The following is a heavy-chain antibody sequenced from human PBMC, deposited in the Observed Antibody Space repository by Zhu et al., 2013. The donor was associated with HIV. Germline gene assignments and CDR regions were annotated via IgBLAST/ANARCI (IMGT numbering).Heavy chain of an antibody. CDR1: GGSISSSTFY. CDR2: ICHSGST. V-gene: IGHV4-39*07. CDR3: ARVASSIFPAAAYDI. Sequence: QVQLQESGPGLVKPSETLSLTCSVSGGSISSSTFYWGWIRQPPGKGLEWIGSICHSGSTHYNTSLESRVTISVDTSKNQFSLNLRSVTAADTAVYYCARVASSIFPAAAYDIWGQGDNGHRLF. J-gene: IGHJ3*02. D-gene: IGHD2-2*01.